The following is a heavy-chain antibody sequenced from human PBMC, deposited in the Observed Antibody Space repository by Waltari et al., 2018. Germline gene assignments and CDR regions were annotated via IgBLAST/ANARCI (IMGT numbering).Heavy chain of an antibody. CDR2: ISITGSTI. CDR3: FSTAAIDY. CDR1: GFTFSSYS. J-gene: IGHJ4*02. D-gene: IGHD2-15*01. Sequence: EVQLVESGGDLVQPGGSLRLSCAPSGFTFSSYSMNWVRQAPGKGLECVSYISITGSTIYYAESVKGRFTISRDNAKNSLFLQMNSLRPEDTAIYYCFSTAAIDYWGQGTLVTVSS. V-gene: IGHV3-48*04.